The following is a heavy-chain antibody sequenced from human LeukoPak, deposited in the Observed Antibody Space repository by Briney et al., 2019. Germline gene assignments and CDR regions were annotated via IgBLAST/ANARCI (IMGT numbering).Heavy chain of an antibody. CDR1: GYSFTSYW. CDR3: ARRRRIVGATGDFDY. CDR2: IYPGDSDT. J-gene: IGHJ4*02. V-gene: IGHV5-51*07. D-gene: IGHD1-26*01. Sequence: GESLKISCKGSGYSFTSYWIGWVHQMPGKGLEWMGIIYPGDSDTRYSPSFQGQVTISADKSISTAYLQWSSLKASDTAMYYCARRRRIVGATGDFDYWGQGTLVTVSS.